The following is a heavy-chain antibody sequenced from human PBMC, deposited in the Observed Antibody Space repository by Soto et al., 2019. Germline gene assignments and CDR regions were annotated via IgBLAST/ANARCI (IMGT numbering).Heavy chain of an antibody. Sequence: QVQLVESGGGVVQPGGSLRLSCTTSGFTFDTYGMHWVRQAPGKGLEWVAIIWYDGSNKYYADSVKGRFIISSDNSKNTVYLQMNSLRAEDTAVYYCARADCTGAYCYSWPFNYGVDVWGQGTTVTVSS. CDR1: GFTFDTYG. D-gene: IGHD2-15*01. J-gene: IGHJ6*02. CDR3: ARADCTGAYCYSWPFNYGVDV. CDR2: IWYDGSNK. V-gene: IGHV3-33*01.